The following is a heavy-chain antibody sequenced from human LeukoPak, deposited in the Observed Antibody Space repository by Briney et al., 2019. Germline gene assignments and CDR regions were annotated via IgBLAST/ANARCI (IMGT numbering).Heavy chain of an antibody. Sequence: SGTLSLTCAVSGGSISSSNWWRWIRQPPGKGLEWIGDVGHSGSADYNPSLKSRVTVSADPSKTQFSLKLTSVTAADTAVYYCATRGDYSDTSGNSYDALDIWGQGTMVTVSS. D-gene: IGHD3-22*01. CDR3: ATRGDYSDTSGNSYDALDI. V-gene: IGHV4-4*02. J-gene: IGHJ3*02. CDR2: VGHSGSA. CDR1: GGSISSSNW.